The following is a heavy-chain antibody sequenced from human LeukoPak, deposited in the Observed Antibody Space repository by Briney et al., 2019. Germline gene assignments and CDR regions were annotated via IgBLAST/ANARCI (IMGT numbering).Heavy chain of an antibody. V-gene: IGHV3-21*01. Sequence: GGSLRLSCAASGFTFSSYSMTWVRQAPGKGLEWVSSISSSSSSYIYYADSVKGRFTISRDNAKNSLYLQMNSLRAEDTAVYYCARESQQWLVPDYWGQGTLVTVSS. CDR3: ARESQQWLVPDY. CDR2: ISSSSSSYI. D-gene: IGHD6-19*01. J-gene: IGHJ4*02. CDR1: GFTFSSYS.